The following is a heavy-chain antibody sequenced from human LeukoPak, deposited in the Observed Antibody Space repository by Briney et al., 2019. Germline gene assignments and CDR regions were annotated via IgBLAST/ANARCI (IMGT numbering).Heavy chain of an antibody. CDR3: AADRYDSSGYYHFDY. Sequence: SVKVSCKASGFTFTSSAMQWVRQARGQRLEWIGWIVVGSGNTNYAQKFQERVTITRDMSTSTAYMELSSLRSEDTAVYYCAADRYDSSGYYHFDYWGQGTLVTVSS. CDR1: GFTFTSSA. D-gene: IGHD3-22*01. V-gene: IGHV1-58*02. J-gene: IGHJ4*02. CDR2: IVVGSGNT.